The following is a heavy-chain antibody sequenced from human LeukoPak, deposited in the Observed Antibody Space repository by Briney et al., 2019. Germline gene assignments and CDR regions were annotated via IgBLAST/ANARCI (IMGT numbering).Heavy chain of an antibody. J-gene: IGHJ4*02. Sequence: PGGSLRLSCAASGFTFSSYEMNWVRQAPGKGLEWVSYISSSGSTIYYADSVKGRFTISRDNAKNSLYLQMNSLRAEDTAVYYCARDLLGESQTGWGQGTLVTVSS. CDR2: ISSSGSTI. D-gene: IGHD4-17*01. V-gene: IGHV3-48*03. CDR3: ARDLLGESQTG. CDR1: GFTFSSYE.